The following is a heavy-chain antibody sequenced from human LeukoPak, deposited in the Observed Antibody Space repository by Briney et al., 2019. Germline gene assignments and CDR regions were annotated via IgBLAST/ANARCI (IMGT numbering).Heavy chain of an antibody. J-gene: IGHJ4*02. D-gene: IGHD6-13*01. Sequence: SETLSLTCTVSGGSISSHYWSWIRQPPGKGLEWIGYIYYSGSTNYNPSLKSRVTISVDTSKNQFSLKLSSVTAADTAVYYCARSSRRLAAAANHLDYWGQGTLVTVSS. CDR1: GGSISSHY. CDR3: ARSSRRLAAAANHLDY. V-gene: IGHV4-59*11. CDR2: IYYSGST.